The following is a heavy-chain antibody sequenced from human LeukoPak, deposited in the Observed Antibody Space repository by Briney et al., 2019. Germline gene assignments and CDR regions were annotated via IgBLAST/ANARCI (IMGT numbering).Heavy chain of an antibody. Sequence: SETLSLTCTVSGGSISSYYWSWIRQPPGKGLEWIGYIYYSGSTNYNPSLKSRVTISVDTSKNQFSLKLSSVTAADTAVYYCARELRDYDILTGYYSAFDIWGQGTMVTVSP. V-gene: IGHV4-59*01. D-gene: IGHD3-9*01. CDR1: GGSISSYY. J-gene: IGHJ3*02. CDR2: IYYSGST. CDR3: ARELRDYDILTGYYSAFDI.